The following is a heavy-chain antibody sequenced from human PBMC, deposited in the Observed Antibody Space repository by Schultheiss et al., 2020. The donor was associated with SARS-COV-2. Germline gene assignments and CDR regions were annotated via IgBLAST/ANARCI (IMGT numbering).Heavy chain of an antibody. CDR2: ISYSGST. V-gene: IGHV4-59*08. Sequence: SETLSLTCAVYGGSFSGYSWSWIRQPPEKGLEWIGYISYSGSTNYNPSLKSRVTISVDTSKNQFSLKLNSVTAADTAVYYCARVGRLSAFDYWGQGTLVTVSS. CDR3: ARVGRLSAFDY. CDR1: GGSFSGYS. J-gene: IGHJ4*02. D-gene: IGHD1-26*01.